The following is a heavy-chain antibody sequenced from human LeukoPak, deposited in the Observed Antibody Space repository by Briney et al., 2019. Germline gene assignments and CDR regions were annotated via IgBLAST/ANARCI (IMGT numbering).Heavy chain of an antibody. Sequence: PETLSLTCAVSGGSISSGGYSWSWIRQAPGKGLEWIGYIYHSGTAYYNPSLKSRVILSVDRSKNQFSLKLSSVTAADTAVYYCARGPYCSSTSCHSAFDYWGQGTLVTVSS. CDR3: ARGPYCSSTSCHSAFDY. V-gene: IGHV4-30-2*01. D-gene: IGHD2-2*01. CDR2: IYHSGTA. J-gene: IGHJ4*02. CDR1: GGSISSGGYS.